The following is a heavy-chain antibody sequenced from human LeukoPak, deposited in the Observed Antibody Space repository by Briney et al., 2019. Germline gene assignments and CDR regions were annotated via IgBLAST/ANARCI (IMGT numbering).Heavy chain of an antibody. CDR3: ARVLGSRVDP. Sequence: PEASVKVSCKTSGYTFTASYMHWVRQAPGQGLEWMGWINPNSGETNYAPKFQGRVTMTRDTSISTAYMEVTRLTSDDTAIYYCARVLGSRVDPWGQGTLVTVSS. CDR1: GYTFTASY. CDR2: INPNSGET. V-gene: IGHV1-2*02. J-gene: IGHJ5*02.